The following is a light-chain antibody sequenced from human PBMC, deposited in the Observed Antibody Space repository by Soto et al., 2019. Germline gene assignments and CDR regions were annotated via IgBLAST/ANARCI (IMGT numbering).Light chain of an antibody. CDR1: SGSMASNY. V-gene: IGLV6-57*01. Sequence: NFMLTQPHSVSESPGKTVTISCTRSSGSMASNYVQWYQQRPGSSPTTVIYEDNQRPSGVPDRFSGSIDSSSNSASLTNSGVKNWDEAAYYCQSSDSSANWVFGEGTMVTVL. J-gene: IGLJ3*02. CDR2: EDN. CDR3: QSSDSSANWV.